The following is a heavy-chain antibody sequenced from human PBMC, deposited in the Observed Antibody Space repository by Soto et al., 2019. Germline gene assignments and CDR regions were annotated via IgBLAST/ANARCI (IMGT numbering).Heavy chain of an antibody. CDR3: ARGGSGTGSVYYYYGMDV. D-gene: IGHD1-1*01. Sequence: SETLSLTCTVSGGSISSGGYYWSWIRQHPGKGLEWIGYIYYSGSTYYNPSLKSRVTISVDTSKNQFSLKLSSVTAADTAVYYCARGGSGTGSVYYYYGMDVWGQGTTVTVSS. J-gene: IGHJ6*02. CDR2: IYYSGST. CDR1: GGSISSGGYY. V-gene: IGHV4-31*03.